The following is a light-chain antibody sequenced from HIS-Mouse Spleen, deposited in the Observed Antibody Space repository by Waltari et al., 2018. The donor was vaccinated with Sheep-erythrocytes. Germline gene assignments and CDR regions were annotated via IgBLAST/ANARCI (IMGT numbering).Light chain of an antibody. CDR3: SSYAGSNNWV. Sequence: QSALTQPPPAPGPPGQSVTISCTGTTSAVVVYTNAPWYQQPPGKAPKLMFYEVSKRPSGVPDRFSGSKSGNTASLTVSGLQAEDEADYYCSSYAGSNNWVFGGGTKLTVL. J-gene: IGLJ3*02. CDR2: EVS. V-gene: IGLV2-8*01. CDR1: TSAVVVYTN.